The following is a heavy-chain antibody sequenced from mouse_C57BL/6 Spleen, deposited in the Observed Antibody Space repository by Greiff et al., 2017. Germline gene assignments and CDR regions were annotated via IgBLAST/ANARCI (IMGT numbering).Heavy chain of an antibody. CDR3: TKGAYSNYGYFDG. CDR2: IDPETGGT. CDR1: GYTFTDYE. D-gene: IGHD2-5*01. J-gene: IGHJ1*03. Sequence: VQLQQSGAELVRPGASVTLSCKASGYTFTDYEMHWVKQTPVHGLEWIGAIDPETGGTAYNQKFKGKAILTADKSSSTAYMELRSLTSEDSAVYYCTKGAYSNYGYFDGWGTGTTVTVSS. V-gene: IGHV1-15*01.